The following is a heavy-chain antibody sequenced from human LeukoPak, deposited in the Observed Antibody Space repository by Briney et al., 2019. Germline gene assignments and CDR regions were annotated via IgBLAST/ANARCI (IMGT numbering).Heavy chain of an antibody. CDR2: IYYSGST. V-gene: IGHV4-59*01. J-gene: IGHJ4*02. Sequence: SETLPLTCTVSGGSISSYYWSWIRQPPGKGLEWIGYIYYSGSTNYNPSLKSRVTISVDTSKNQFSLKLSSVTAADTAVYYCARGLYTVDLLDYWGQGTLVTVSS. D-gene: IGHD3-16*02. CDR3: ARGLYTVDLLDY. CDR1: GGSISSYY.